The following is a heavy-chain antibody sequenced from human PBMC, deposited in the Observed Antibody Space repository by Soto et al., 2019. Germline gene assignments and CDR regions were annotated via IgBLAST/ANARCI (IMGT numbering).Heavy chain of an antibody. Sequence: SETLSLTCTVSGGSISSGGYYWSWIRQHPGKGLEWIGYIYYSGSTQYNPSLKSRVTISVDTSNNQFSLKLSSVTAADTAVYYCARHGWLVQPYYFDYWGQGTLVTVSS. CDR3: ARHGWLVQPYYFDY. D-gene: IGHD6-19*01. CDR1: GGSISSGGYY. CDR2: IYYSGST. J-gene: IGHJ4*02. V-gene: IGHV4-39*01.